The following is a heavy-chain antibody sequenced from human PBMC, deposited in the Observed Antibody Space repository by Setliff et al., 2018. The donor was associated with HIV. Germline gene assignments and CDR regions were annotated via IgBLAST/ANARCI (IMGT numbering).Heavy chain of an antibody. Sequence: PSETLSLTCTVSGGSISSYYWSWIRQPAGKGLECVGHMRSSGSTNHNPSLKSRVTISVDTSKNQFSLKLSSVTAADTAVYYCAGRGGYNDWYFDYWGQGALVTVSS. CDR1: GGSISSYY. CDR3: AGRGGYNDWYFDY. V-gene: IGHV4-4*07. D-gene: IGHD5-12*01. CDR2: MRSSGST. J-gene: IGHJ4*02.